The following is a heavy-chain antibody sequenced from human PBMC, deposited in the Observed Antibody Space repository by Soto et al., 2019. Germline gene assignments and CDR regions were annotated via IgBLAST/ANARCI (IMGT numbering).Heavy chain of an antibody. CDR2: ISYDGSNK. J-gene: IGHJ4*02. D-gene: IGHD6-19*01. Sequence: PGGSLRLSCAASGFTFSSYGMHWVRQAPGKGLEWVAVISYDGSNKYYADSVKGRFTISRDNSKNTLYLQMNSLRAEDTAVYYCAKDRPVAGFDYWGQGTLVTVSS. CDR1: GFTFSSYG. CDR3: AKDRPVAGFDY. V-gene: IGHV3-30*18.